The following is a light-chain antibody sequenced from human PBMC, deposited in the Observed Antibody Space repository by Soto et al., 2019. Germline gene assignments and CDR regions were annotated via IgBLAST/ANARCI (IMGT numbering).Light chain of an antibody. Sequence: DIQMTQSPSSLSASVGDRVAITCRASQSISTYLNWYQQKPGKAPNLLIYAASTLQSAVPSRFSGSGSGTDFTLPISSLHPEDFATYYCQQSYSLPPTFGQGTKVEIK. J-gene: IGKJ1*01. CDR1: QSISTY. CDR2: AAS. V-gene: IGKV1-39*01. CDR3: QQSYSLPPT.